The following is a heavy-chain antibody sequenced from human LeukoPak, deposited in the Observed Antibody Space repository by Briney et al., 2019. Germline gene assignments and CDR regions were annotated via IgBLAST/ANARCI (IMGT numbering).Heavy chain of an antibody. Sequence: SETLSLTCTVSGGSISSYYWSWIRQPPGKGLEWIGYIYYSGSTNYNPSLKGRVTISVDTSKNQFSLKLSSVTAADTAMYYCARGRYDYSNYWIDPWGQGTLVTVSS. V-gene: IGHV4-59*01. J-gene: IGHJ5*02. D-gene: IGHD4-11*01. CDR2: IYYSGST. CDR1: GGSISSYY. CDR3: ARGRYDYSNYWIDP.